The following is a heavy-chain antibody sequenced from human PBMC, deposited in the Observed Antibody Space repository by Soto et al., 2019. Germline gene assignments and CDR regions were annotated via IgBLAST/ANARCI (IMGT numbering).Heavy chain of an antibody. D-gene: IGHD3-10*01. CDR1: VLNFSINW. J-gene: IGHJ4*02. V-gene: IGHV3-7*03. CDR3: ARDWGGLGY. CDR2: IIKDGSEK. Sequence: PRGSLLLSCVLSVLNFSINWMSWVRQAPGKGLEWLANIIKDGSEKSYVDSVKGRFTISRDNAKNSLYLEMNSLRVEDTAVYYCARDWGGLGYWGQGTLVTVSS.